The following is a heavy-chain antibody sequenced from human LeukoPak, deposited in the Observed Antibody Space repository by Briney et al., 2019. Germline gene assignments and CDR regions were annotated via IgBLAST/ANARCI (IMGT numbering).Heavy chain of an antibody. J-gene: IGHJ5*02. Sequence: SETPSLTCAVYGGSFSGYYWSWIRQPPGKGLEWIGEINHSGSTNYNPSLKSRVTISVDTSKNQFSLKLSSVTAADTAVYYCARSYYSHNWFDPWGQGTLVTVSS. CDR2: INHSGST. V-gene: IGHV4-34*01. D-gene: IGHD4-11*01. CDR1: GGSFSGYY. CDR3: ARSYYSHNWFDP.